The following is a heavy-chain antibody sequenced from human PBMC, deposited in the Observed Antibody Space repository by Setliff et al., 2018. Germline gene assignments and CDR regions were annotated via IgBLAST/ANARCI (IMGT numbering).Heavy chain of an antibody. V-gene: IGHV1-2*02. J-gene: IGHJ4*02. Sequence: GASVKVSCKASGYTFNGYYMHWVRQAPGQGLEWMGWINPNSGGTNYAQQFQGRVTMTRDTSISTVYMELSRLRSDDTAIYYCARVPRLEWLLPTFDSWGQGTLVTVSS. D-gene: IGHD3-3*01. CDR2: INPNSGGT. CDR1: GYTFNGYY. CDR3: ARVPRLEWLLPTFDS.